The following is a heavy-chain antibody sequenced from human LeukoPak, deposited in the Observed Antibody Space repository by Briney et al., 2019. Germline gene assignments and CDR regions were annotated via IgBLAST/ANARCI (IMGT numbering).Heavy chain of an antibody. CDR2: ISCDGSIK. Sequence: PGGSLRLSCAASGFTFRSYGMHWVRQAPGKGLEWVAVISCDGSIKDYSESVKGRFTISRDNAKNSLYLQMNSLRAEDTAVYYCAASITMFDYWGQGTLVTVSS. D-gene: IGHD3-10*01. V-gene: IGHV3-30*03. CDR3: AASITMFDY. J-gene: IGHJ4*02. CDR1: GFTFRSYG.